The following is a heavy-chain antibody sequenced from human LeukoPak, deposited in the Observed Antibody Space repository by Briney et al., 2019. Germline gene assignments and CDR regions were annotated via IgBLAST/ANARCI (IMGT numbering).Heavy chain of an antibody. CDR1: GYTFTGYY. Sequence: ASVKVSCKASGYTFTGYYMHWVRQAPGQGLEWMGWISAYNGNTNYAQKLQGRVTMTTDTSTSTAYMELRSLRSDDTAVYYCVFLGSGYNPDYWGQGTLVTVSS. CDR3: VFLGSGYNPDY. V-gene: IGHV1-18*04. J-gene: IGHJ4*02. CDR2: ISAYNGNT. D-gene: IGHD5-12*01.